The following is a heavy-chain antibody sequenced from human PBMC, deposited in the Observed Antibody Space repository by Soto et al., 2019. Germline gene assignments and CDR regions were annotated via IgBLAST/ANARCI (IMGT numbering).Heavy chain of an antibody. CDR1: GGSISSYY. CDR3: ANGYDKGAFDI. V-gene: IGHV4-59*01. CDR2: IYYRGST. Sequence: QVQLQESGPGLVKPSETLSLTCTVSGGSISSYYWSWIRQPPGKGLEWIGYIYYRGSTNYNPSLKGRVTQSVDTSKNQFSLKLSSVTAADTAVYYCANGYDKGAFDIRGQGTMGTVSS. D-gene: IGHD5-12*01. J-gene: IGHJ3*02.